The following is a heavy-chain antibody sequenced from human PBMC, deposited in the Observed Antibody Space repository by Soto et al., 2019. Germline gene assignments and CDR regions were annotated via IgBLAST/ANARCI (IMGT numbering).Heavy chain of an antibody. J-gene: IGHJ6*02. D-gene: IGHD3-3*01. CDR3: AKDRSGPYYYYGMDV. Sequence: PVGSLRLSCAASGFTFDDYAMHWVRQAPGKGLEWVSGISWNSGSIGYADSVKGRFTISRDNAKNSLYLQMNSLRAEDTALYYCAKDRSGPYYYYGMDVWGQGTTVTVSS. CDR1: GFTFDDYA. V-gene: IGHV3-9*01. CDR2: ISWNSGSI.